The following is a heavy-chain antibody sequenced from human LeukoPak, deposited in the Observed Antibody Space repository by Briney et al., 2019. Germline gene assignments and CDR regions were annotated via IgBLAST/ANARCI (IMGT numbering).Heavy chain of an antibody. CDR2: INPNSGGT. Sequence: ASVKVSCKASGYTFTGYYMHWVRQAPGQGLEWMGWINPNSGGTNYAQKFQGRVTMTRDTSISTAYMELSRLRSDDTAVYYCARVGRWYQLLYEFDYWGQGTLVTVSS. D-gene: IGHD2-2*02. CDR1: GYTFTGYY. J-gene: IGHJ4*02. CDR3: ARVGRWYQLLYEFDY. V-gene: IGHV1-2*02.